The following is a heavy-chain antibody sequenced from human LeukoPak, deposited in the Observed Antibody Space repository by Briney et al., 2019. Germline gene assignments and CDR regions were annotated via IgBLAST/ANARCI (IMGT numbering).Heavy chain of an antibody. V-gene: IGHV4-4*07. CDR1: GGSNSSYY. CDR3: PSTTRRGYSCGSLNQ. J-gene: IGHJ4*02. CDR2: IYTSGST. D-gene: IGHD5-18*01. Sequence: SETLSLTCTVSGGSNSSYYWSWLRQPAGKGLEWIRRIYTSGSTNYNPSLKSRVTMSVDTSKNQFSLKLSSVTAEDTAVYYCPSTTRRGYSCGSLNQWGQETLVPVSS.